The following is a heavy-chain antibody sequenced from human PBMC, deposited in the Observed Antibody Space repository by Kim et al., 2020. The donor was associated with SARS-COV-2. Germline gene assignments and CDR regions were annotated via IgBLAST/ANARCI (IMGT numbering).Heavy chain of an antibody. CDR1: GGTFSSYA. CDR3: AREGLISYERGPPYYGMDV. V-gene: IGHV1-69*13. D-gene: IGHD1-1*01. Sequence: SVKVSCKASGGTFSSYAISWVRQAPGQGLEWMGGIIPIFGTANYAQKFQGRVTITADESTSTAYMELSSLRSEDTAVYYCAREGLISYERGPPYYGMDVWGQGTTVTVSS. CDR2: IIPIFGTA. J-gene: IGHJ6*02.